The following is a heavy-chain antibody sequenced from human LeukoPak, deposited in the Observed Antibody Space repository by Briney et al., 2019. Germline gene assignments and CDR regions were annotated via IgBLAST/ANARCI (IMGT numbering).Heavy chain of an antibody. V-gene: IGHV3-23*01. CDR1: GFTFSTYA. J-gene: IGHJ4*02. Sequence: GGSLRLSCAASGFTFSTYAMSWVRQAPGKGLERVSTIGGSGSGGSTYYADSVKGRFTISRDNSKNTLYLQMNTLSADDTAVYYCAKKTVASAAASCDYWGQGTLVTVSS. D-gene: IGHD2-2*01. CDR2: IGGSGSGGST. CDR3: AKKTVASAAASCDY.